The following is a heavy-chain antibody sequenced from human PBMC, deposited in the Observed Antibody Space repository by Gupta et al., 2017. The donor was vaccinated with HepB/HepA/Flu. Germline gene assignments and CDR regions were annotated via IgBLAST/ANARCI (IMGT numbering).Heavy chain of an antibody. V-gene: IGHV4-39*01. Sequence: QLQLQESGPGLVKPSETLSLTCTVPGGSISSSSYYWGWIRQPPGKGLEWIGSIYYSGSTYYNPALKSRVTISVDTSKNQFSLKLRSLTAADTAVYYCAKHGSPRKLDYMDVGGNGTPVTVSS. D-gene: IGHD1-26*01. CDR3: AKHGSPRKLDYMDV. CDR1: GGSISSSSYY. CDR2: IYYSGST. J-gene: IGHJ6*03.